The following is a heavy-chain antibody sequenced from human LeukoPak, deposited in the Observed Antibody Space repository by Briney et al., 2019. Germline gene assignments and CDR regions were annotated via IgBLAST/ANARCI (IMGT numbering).Heavy chain of an antibody. D-gene: IGHD4-11*01. CDR2: IWYDGSNK. CDR1: GFTFSSYG. CDR3: ARDRGVTTVY. J-gene: IGHJ4*02. V-gene: IGHV3-33*01. Sequence: GRSLRLSCAASGFTFSSYGMHWVRQAPGKGLEWVAVIWYDGSNKYYADAVKGRFTISRDNSKNTLFLQMNSLRAEDTAVYYCARDRGVTTVYWGQGTLVTVST.